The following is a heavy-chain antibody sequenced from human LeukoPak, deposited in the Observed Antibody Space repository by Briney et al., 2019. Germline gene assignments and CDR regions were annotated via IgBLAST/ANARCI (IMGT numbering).Heavy chain of an antibody. J-gene: IGHJ4*02. V-gene: IGHV4-59*08. D-gene: IGHD1-26*01. Sequence: PSETLSLTCTVSGDSISAYYWSWVRQPPGKGLEWIAYIHYTGSINYHPSLKSRVTISMDTSKSQFSLHVNSVTAADTAVYYCAKYGGSPANYFDYWGRGTLVTVSS. CDR3: AKYGGSPANYFDY. CDR1: GDSISAYY. CDR2: IHYTGSI.